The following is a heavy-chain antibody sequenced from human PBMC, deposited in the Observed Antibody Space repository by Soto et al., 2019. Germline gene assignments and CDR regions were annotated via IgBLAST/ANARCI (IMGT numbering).Heavy chain of an antibody. J-gene: IGHJ4*02. CDR1: GFTFSSYW. Sequence: GGSLRLSCGASGFTFSSYWMHWVRQAPGKGLVWVSRVNTDESRTSYADSVKGRFTISRDNAKNTLYLQMNSLRAEDTAVYYYAKPGYNGYTRNDYWGQGTLVTVSS. CDR3: AKPGYNGYTRNDY. CDR2: VNTDESRT. D-gene: IGHD5-12*01. V-gene: IGHV3-74*01.